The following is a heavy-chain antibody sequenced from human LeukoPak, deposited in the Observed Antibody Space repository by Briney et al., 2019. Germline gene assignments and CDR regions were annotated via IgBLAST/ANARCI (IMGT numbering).Heavy chain of an antibody. CDR2: IYYSGST. D-gene: IGHD2-15*01. J-gene: IGHJ6*03. V-gene: IGHV4-59*12. CDR1: GGSISSYY. CDR3: VVAATPRDYYYYMDV. Sequence: PSETLSLTCTVSGGSISSYYWSWIRQPPGKGLEWIGYIYYSGSTNYNPSLKSRVTISVDTSKNQFSLKLSSVTAADTAVYYCVVAATPRDYYYYMDVWGKGTTVTVSS.